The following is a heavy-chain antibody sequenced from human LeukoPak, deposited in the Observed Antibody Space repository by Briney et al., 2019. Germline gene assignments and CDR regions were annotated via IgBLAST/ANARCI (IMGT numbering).Heavy chain of an antibody. CDR2: IYTSGST. CDR3: ARGRRIAAAGTSWFDP. V-gene: IGHV4-4*07. CDR1: GGSISSYY. J-gene: IGHJ5*02. D-gene: IGHD6-13*01. Sequence: PSETLSLTCTVSGGSISSYYWTWGRQPARKGLEWIGRIYTSGSTNYSPSLKSRVTMSVDTSKNEFSLKLSSVTAADTAVYYCARGRRIAAAGTSWFDPWGQGTLVTVSS.